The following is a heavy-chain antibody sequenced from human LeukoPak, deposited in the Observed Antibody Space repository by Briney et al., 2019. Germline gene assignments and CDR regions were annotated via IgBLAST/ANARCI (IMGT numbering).Heavy chain of an antibody. J-gene: IGHJ4*02. V-gene: IGHV3-13*01. CDR1: GFTFSSHD. CDR3: TRGGPGYYLDY. Sequence: GGSLRLSCAASGFTFSSHDMHWVRQATGKGLEWVSTIGTAGDTYYPGSVKGRFTISRENAKNSLYLQMNILKAGDTAVYYCTRGGPGYYLDYWGQGTLVTVSP. CDR2: IGTAGDT.